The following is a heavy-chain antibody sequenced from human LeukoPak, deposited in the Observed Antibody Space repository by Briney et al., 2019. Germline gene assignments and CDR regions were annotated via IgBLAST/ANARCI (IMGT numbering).Heavy chain of an antibody. D-gene: IGHD3-10*01. V-gene: IGHV3-20*04. CDR3: ASCPVGEFPYYFDY. Sequence: PGGSLRLSCAASGFTFDDYGMSWVRQAPGKGLEWVSGINWNGGSTGYADSVKGRFTISRDNAKNSLYLQMNSLRAEDTALYYCASCPVGEFPYYFDYWCQGTLVIVSS. CDR1: GFTFDDYG. J-gene: IGHJ4*02. CDR2: INWNGGST.